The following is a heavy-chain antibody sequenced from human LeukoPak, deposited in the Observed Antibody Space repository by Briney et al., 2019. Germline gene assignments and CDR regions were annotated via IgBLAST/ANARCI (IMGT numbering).Heavy chain of an antibody. J-gene: IGHJ3*02. D-gene: IGHD3-3*01. CDR3: ARDPDYYDFWSGPFNAFDI. Sequence: PGGSLRLSCAASGFTFSSYSMNWVRQAPGKGLEWVSSISSSSSYIYYADSVKGRFTISRDNAKNSLYLQMNSLRAEDTAVYYCARDPDYYDFWSGPFNAFDIWGQGTMVTVSS. CDR2: ISSSSSYI. V-gene: IGHV3-21*01. CDR1: GFTFSSYS.